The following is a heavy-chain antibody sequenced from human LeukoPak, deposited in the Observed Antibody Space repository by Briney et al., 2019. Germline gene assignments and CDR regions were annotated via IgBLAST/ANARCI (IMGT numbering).Heavy chain of an antibody. CDR3: AKMGRGPYCSGGSC. D-gene: IGHD2-15*01. V-gene: IGHV3-30*18. CDR1: GFTFSSYG. Sequence: PGGSLRLSCAASGFTFSSYGMHWVRQPPGKGLEWVAVISYDGSNKYYADSVKGRFTISRDNSKNTLYLQMNSLRAEDTAVYYCAKMGRGPYCSGGSCWGQGTLVTVSS. J-gene: IGHJ4*02. CDR2: ISYDGSNK.